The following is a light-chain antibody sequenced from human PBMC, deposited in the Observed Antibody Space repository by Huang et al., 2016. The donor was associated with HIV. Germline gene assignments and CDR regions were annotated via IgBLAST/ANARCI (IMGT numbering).Light chain of an antibody. V-gene: IGKV1-NL1*01. CDR2: AAS. J-gene: IGKJ1*01. CDR1: QGISNS. Sequence: DIQMTQSPSSLSASVGDRVTITCRASQGISNSLAWYQQKPGKAPKLLLYAASRLESGVPSRFGGSGSGTDYNLTISSLQPDDCATYYCQQYYSMPRWTFGQGTKVEIK. CDR3: QQYYSMPRWT.